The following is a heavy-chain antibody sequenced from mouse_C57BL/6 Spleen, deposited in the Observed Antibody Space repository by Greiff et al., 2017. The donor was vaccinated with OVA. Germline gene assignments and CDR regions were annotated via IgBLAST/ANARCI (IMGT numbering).Heavy chain of an antibody. CDR2: IDPSDSYT. V-gene: IGHV1-50*01. D-gene: IGHD3-3*01. CDR3: AREGLDARYLDY. CDR1: GYTFTSYW. Sequence: VQLQQPGAELVKPGASVKLSCKASGYTFTSYWMQWVKQRPGQGLEWIGEIDPSDSYTNYNQKFKGKATLTVDTSSSTAYMQLSSLTSEDSAVYYCAREGLDARYLDYWGQGTTLTVSS. J-gene: IGHJ2*01.